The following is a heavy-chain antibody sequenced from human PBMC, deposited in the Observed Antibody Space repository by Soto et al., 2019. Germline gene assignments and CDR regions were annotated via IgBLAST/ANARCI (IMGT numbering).Heavy chain of an antibody. D-gene: IGHD1-1*01. Sequence: QVQLVESGGGVVQPGRSLRLSCAASGFTFSSYGMHWVRQAPGKGLEWVTVISYDGNVAYYADSVKGRFTISRDNSKNTLYLQMNSLRTEDTAMYYCAKEGPITNWYFDYWGKGTLVTVS. J-gene: IGHJ4*02. CDR3: AKEGPITNWYFDY. CDR1: GFTFSSYG. V-gene: IGHV3-30*18. CDR2: ISYDGNVA.